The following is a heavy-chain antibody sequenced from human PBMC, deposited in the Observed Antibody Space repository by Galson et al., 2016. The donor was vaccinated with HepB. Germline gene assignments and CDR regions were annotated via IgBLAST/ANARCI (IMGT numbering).Heavy chain of an antibody. D-gene: IGHD3-10*01. CDR3: AKGGFTFQGVITK. Sequence: SLRLSCATSGSIFSSHGMSWFRQAPGKGLEWLSVISGRDGTTHYAESERGRFTISRDNSKSTLYLQMNSLRAADTAECYCAKGGFTFQGVITKWGQGVPVFVTS. J-gene: IGHJ4*02. CDR2: ISGRDGTT. V-gene: IGHV3-23*01. CDR1: GSIFSSHG.